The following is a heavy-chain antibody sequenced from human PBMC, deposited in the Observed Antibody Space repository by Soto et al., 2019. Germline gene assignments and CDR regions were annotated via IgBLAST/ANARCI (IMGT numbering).Heavy chain of an antibody. CDR1: GDXVASNSAA. Sequence: PXQXLSLTRAISGDXVASNSAAWNWIGQSPARGLEGLGRTYYRSNWSNDYSVSVKSRITINPDTSKNQFSLQLYSVTTEATAVYYCAGVSWFRGMDVWGQGTPVTVSS. CDR2: TYYRSNWSN. CDR3: AGVSWFRGMDV. J-gene: IGHJ6*02. V-gene: IGHV6-1*01. D-gene: IGHD3-10*01.